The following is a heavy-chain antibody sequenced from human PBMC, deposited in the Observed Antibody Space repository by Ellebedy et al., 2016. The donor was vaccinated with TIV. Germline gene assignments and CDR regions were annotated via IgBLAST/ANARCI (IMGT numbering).Heavy chain of an antibody. CDR3: ARDTTSDY. CDR1: GFTFSDHY. Sequence: PGGSLRLSCAVSGFTFSDHYMDWVRLAPGKGPEWVGRSRNKAKNYTTDYAASVKGRFTISRDDSKNSLYLQMNSLKTEDTAIYYCARDTTSDYWGQGALVTVSS. CDR2: SRNKAKNYTT. V-gene: IGHV3-72*01. D-gene: IGHD1-1*01. J-gene: IGHJ4*02.